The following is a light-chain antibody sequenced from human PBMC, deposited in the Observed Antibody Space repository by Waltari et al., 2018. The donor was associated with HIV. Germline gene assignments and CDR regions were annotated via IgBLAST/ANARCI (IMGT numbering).Light chain of an antibody. CDR1: SRDKSTYNF. CDR2: DVN. J-gene: IGLJ1*01. CDR3: CSYAGGPFV. V-gene: IGLV2-23*02. Sequence: QHALTPHTALSVAPVQAIHMPCTGSSRDKSTYNFVAWYQHNPGKSPHLILHDVNTRPSVVSLRFSGSKSGNTASLTISGLQAEDESYYYCCSYAGGPFVFGSGTSVIVL.